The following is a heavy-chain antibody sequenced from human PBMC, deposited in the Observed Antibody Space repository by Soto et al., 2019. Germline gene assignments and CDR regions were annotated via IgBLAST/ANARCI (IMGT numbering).Heavy chain of an antibody. CDR3: AAAPRGGWYEYYFDY. Sequence: SVKVSCKASGFTFTGSAVQWVRQARGQRLEWIGWIVVGSGNTNYAQKFQERVTITRDMSTSTAYMHLSSLRSEDTAVYYCAAAPRGGWYEYYFDYWGQGTLVTVSS. V-gene: IGHV1-58*01. D-gene: IGHD6-19*01. CDR2: IVVGSGNT. J-gene: IGHJ4*02. CDR1: GFTFTGSA.